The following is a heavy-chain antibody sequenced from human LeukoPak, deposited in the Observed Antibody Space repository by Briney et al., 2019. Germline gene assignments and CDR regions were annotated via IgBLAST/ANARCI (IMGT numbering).Heavy chain of an antibody. CDR1: GFTFDDYG. CDR2: INWKGGST. CDR3: ARRPYSSSSHYFDY. D-gene: IGHD6-6*01. V-gene: IGHV3-20*01. Sequence: PGGSLRLSCAASGFTFDDYGMSWVRQAPGKGLEWVSGINWKGGSTTYADSVRGRFTISRDNAKNSLYLEMNSLRAEDTALHHCARRPYSSSSHYFDYWGQGTLVTVSS. J-gene: IGHJ4*02.